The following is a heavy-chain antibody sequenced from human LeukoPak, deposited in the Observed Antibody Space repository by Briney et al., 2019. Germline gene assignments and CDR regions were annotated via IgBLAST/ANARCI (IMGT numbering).Heavy chain of an antibody. V-gene: IGHV3-49*04. J-gene: IGHJ4*02. D-gene: IGHD6-19*01. CDR3: TSTVSGY. Sequence: GGSLRLSCTASGFTFGDYAMSWVRQAPGKGLEWVGFIRSKAYGGTTEYAASVKGRFTISRDDSKSIAYLQMNSLKAEDTAVYYCTSTVSGYWGQGTLVTVSS. CDR2: IRSKAYGGTT. CDR1: GFTFGDYA.